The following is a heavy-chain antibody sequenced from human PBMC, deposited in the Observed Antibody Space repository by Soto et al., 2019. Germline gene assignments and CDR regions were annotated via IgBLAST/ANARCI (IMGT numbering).Heavy chain of an antibody. CDR3: AKDRGGRATSILTGYDYYYYGMDV. V-gene: IGHV3-30*18. CDR2: ISYDGSNK. D-gene: IGHD3-9*01. Sequence: PGGSLRLSCAASGFTFSSYGMHWVRQAPGKGLEWVAVISYDGSNKYYADSVKGRFTISRDNSKNTLYLQMNSLRAEDTAVYYCAKDRGGRATSILTGYDYYYYGMDVWGQGTTVTVSS. J-gene: IGHJ6*02. CDR1: GFTFSSYG.